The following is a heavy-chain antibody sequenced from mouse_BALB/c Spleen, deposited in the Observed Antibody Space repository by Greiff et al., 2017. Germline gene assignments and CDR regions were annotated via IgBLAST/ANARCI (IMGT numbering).Heavy chain of an antibody. CDR2: IDPANGNT. Sequence: EVQLQQSGAELVKPGASVKLSCTASGFNIKDTYMHWVKQRPEQGLEWIGRIDPANGNTKYDPKFQGKATITADTSSNTAYLQLSSLTSVDTAVYTCAGGCYYCCYGDGMDYWGQGTTVTVSS. J-gene: IGHJ4*01. CDR1: GFNIKDTY. D-gene: IGHD1-1*01. V-gene: IGHV14-3*02. CDR3: AGGCYYCCYGDGMDY.